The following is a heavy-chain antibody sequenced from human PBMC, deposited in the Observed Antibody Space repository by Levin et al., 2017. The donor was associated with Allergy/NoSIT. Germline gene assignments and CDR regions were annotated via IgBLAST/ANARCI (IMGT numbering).Heavy chain of an antibody. CDR1: GGSISSSSYQ. V-gene: IGHV4-39*01. CDR2: LYYSGRT. D-gene: IGHD2-2*01. J-gene: IGHJ3*02. CDR3: ARHVLGRFCDTTACYEDAFDI. Sequence: SETLSLTCTVSGGSISSSSYQWGWIRQPPGKGLEWIGTLYYSGRTYYSPSLNSRVTISVDTSKNQFSLKLSSVTAADTAIYYCARHVLGRFCDTTACYEDAFDIWGQGTMVTVSS.